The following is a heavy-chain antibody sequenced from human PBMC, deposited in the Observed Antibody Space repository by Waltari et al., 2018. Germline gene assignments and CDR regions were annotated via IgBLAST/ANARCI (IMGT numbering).Heavy chain of an antibody. V-gene: IGHV2-26*01. Sequence: QVTLKESGPVLVKPTETLTLTCTVSGFSLSNARMGVSWICQPPGKALEWLAHIFSNDEKSYSTPLKSRLTITKDTSKSQVVLTMTNMDPVDTATYYCAREYSGYDYLYYYYMDVWGKGTTVTVSS. CDR1: GFSLSNARMG. D-gene: IGHD5-12*01. CDR2: IFSNDEK. J-gene: IGHJ6*03. CDR3: AREYSGYDYLYYYYMDV.